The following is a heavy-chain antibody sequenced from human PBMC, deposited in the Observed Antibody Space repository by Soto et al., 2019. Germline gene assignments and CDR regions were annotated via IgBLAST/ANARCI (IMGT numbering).Heavy chain of an antibody. CDR3: ARDPQGYCSGGRCYYLDY. Sequence: VKVSCKASGYTLTSYYMHWVRQAPGQGLEWMGIINPSGGTTTYAEKFQGRVTMTRDTPSSTVYLEVISLKSEDTAVYYCARDPQGYCSGGRCYYLDYWGQGTLVTV. V-gene: IGHV1-46*01. CDR2: INPSGGTT. D-gene: IGHD2-15*01. CDR1: GYTLTSYY. J-gene: IGHJ4*02.